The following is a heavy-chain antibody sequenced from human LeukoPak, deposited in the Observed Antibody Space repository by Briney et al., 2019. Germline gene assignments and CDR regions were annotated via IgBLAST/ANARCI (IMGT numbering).Heavy chain of an antibody. D-gene: IGHD3-10*01. Sequence: GGSQRLSCAASGFTFSTYSIHWVRQAPGKGLEWVSSISSSSSYIYYADSVKGRFTISRDNAKNSLYLQMNSLRAEDTAVYYCAISLTSGSYYRFDYWGQGTLVTVSS. CDR1: GFTFSTYS. V-gene: IGHV3-21*01. CDR2: ISSSSSYI. J-gene: IGHJ4*02. CDR3: AISLTSGSYYRFDY.